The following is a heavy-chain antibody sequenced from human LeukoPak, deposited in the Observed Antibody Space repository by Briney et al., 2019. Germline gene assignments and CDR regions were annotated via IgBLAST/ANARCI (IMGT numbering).Heavy chain of an antibody. V-gene: IGHV4-34*01. D-gene: IGHD6-13*01. J-gene: IGHJ4*02. CDR2: INHSGST. CDR3: ARKQQQWVWDY. CDR1: GGSLSGYY. Sequence: SETLSLTCAVYGGSLSGYYWSWIRQPPGKGLEWIGEINHSGSTNYNPSLKSRVTISVDTSKNQFSLKLSSVTAADTAVYYCARKQQQWVWDYWGQGTLVTVSS.